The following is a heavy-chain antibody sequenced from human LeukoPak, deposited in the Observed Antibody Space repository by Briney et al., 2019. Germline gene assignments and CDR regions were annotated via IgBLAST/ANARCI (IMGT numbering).Heavy chain of an antibody. CDR1: GFTFSSYA. V-gene: IGHV3-23*01. CDR3: AKDASGRIAAAGTSGY. Sequence: GGSLRLSCAASGFTFSSYAMSWVRQAPGKGLEWVSAISGSGGSTYYADSVKGRFTISRDNSKNTLYLQMNSLRAEDTAVYYCAKDASGRIAAAGTSGYWGQGTLVTVSS. J-gene: IGHJ4*02. CDR2: ISGSGGST. D-gene: IGHD6-13*01.